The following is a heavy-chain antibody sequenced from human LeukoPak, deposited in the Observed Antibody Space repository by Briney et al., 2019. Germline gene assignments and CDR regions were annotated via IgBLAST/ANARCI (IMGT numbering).Heavy chain of an antibody. Sequence: GGSLRLSCAASGFTFSSYSTNWVRQAPGKGLEWVSSISSSSSYIYYADSVKGRFTISRDNAKNSLYLQMNSLRAEDTAVYYCARAERVATYYFDYWGQGTLVTVSS. CDR1: GFTFSSYS. J-gene: IGHJ4*02. CDR3: ARAERVATYYFDY. CDR2: ISSSSSYI. D-gene: IGHD4-23*01. V-gene: IGHV3-21*01.